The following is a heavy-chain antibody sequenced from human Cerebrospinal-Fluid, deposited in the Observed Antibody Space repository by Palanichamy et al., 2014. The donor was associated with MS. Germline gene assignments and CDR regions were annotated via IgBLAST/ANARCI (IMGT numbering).Heavy chain of an antibody. D-gene: IGHD3-22*01. V-gene: IGHV3-23*01. Sequence: EVQLLESGGALVQPGGSLTLSCAASGFTFRNSAMSWVRQAPGKGLEWVSVISANGFNTYYADSVKDRFTISRDNSKNTMYLQMNSLRADDTAVYYCAKVGDYYDSSGLFGGYWYFDYWGQGTLVTVSS. CDR1: GFTFRNSA. CDR2: ISANGFNT. CDR3: AKVGDYYDSSGLFGGYWYFDY. J-gene: IGHJ4*02.